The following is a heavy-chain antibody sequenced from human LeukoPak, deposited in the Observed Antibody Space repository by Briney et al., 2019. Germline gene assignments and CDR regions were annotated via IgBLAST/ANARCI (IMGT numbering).Heavy chain of an antibody. Sequence: GGSLRLSCAASGFTFSDYYMSWIRQAPGKGLEWVSYISSSGSTIYYADSVKGRFTISRDNAKNSLYLQMNSLRAEDTAVYYCAGTDGSGSYRVSFDYWGQGTLVTVSS. J-gene: IGHJ4*02. CDR3: AGTDGSGSYRVSFDY. CDR1: GFTFSDYY. CDR2: ISSSGSTI. D-gene: IGHD3-10*01. V-gene: IGHV3-11*01.